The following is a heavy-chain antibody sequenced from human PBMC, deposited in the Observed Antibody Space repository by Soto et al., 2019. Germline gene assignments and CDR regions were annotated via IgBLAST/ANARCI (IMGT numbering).Heavy chain of an antibody. D-gene: IGHD3-10*01. Sequence: QVQLVQSGAEVKKPGSPVRVSCTASGDTFNFYTISWVRQVPGQGPEWMGRIIPMLGMSNYAQKFQGRVKXXXDKXTSTVYMNLSGLTSEDTAVYYCATNYGSGSTHFDYWGQGTLVTVSS. CDR2: IIPMLGMS. J-gene: IGHJ4*02. CDR3: ATNYGSGSTHFDY. CDR1: GDTFNFYT. V-gene: IGHV1-69*02.